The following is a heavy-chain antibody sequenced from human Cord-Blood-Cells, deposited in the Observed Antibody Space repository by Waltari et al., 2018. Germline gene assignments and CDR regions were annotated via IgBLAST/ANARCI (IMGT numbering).Heavy chain of an antibody. J-gene: IGHJ5*02. CDR1: GGSISSHY. D-gene: IGHD3-3*01. Sequence: QVQLQESGPGLVKPSGTLSLTCPVSGGSISSHYWSRIRQPPGKGLEWFGYIYYSGSTNYNPSLKSRVTISVDTSKNQFSLKLSSVTAADTAVYYCARGGWYYDFWSGANWFDPWGQGTLVTVSS. CDR3: ARGGWYYDFWSGANWFDP. CDR2: IYYSGST. V-gene: IGHV4-59*11.